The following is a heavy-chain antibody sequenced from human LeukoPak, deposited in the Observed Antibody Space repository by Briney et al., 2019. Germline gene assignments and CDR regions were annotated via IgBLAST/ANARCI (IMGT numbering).Heavy chain of an antibody. CDR2: INAGNVNT. CDR1: GYTFTGYY. J-gene: IGHJ4*02. CDR3: ARVSSGYYYVFDY. Sequence: ASVKVSCKASGYTFTGYYMHWVRQAPGQRLEWMGWINAGNVNTKYSQEFQGRVTITRDTSASTAYMELSSLRSEDMAVYYCARVSSGYYYVFDYWGQGTLVTVSS. V-gene: IGHV1-3*03. D-gene: IGHD3-22*01.